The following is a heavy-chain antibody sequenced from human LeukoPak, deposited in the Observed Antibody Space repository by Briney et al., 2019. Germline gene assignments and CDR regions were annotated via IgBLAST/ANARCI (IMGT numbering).Heavy chain of an antibody. V-gene: IGHV1-2*04. CDR3: ARSPGYSGYDYDFDY. D-gene: IGHD5-12*01. J-gene: IGHJ4*02. Sequence: ASVKVSCKASGYTFTGYYMHWVRQAPGQGLEWMGWINPNSGGTNYAQKFQGWVTMTRDTSISTAYMELSRLRSDDTAVYYCARSPGYSGYDYDFDYWGQGTLVTVSS. CDR2: INPNSGGT. CDR1: GYTFTGYY.